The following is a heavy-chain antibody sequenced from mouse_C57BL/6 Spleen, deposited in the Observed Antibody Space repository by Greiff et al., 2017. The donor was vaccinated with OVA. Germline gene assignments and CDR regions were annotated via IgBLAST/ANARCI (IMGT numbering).Heavy chain of an antibody. CDR2: ISYDGSN. V-gene: IGHV3-6*01. D-gene: IGHD1-1*01. CDR3: ARDYGSSSLDY. Sequence: EVKLVESGPGLVKPSQSLSLTCSVTGYSITSGYYWNWIRQFPGNKLEWMGYISYDGSNNYNPSLKNRISITRDTSKNQFFLKLNSVTTEDTATYYCARDYGSSSLDYWGQGTTLTVSS. J-gene: IGHJ2*01. CDR1: GYSITSGYY.